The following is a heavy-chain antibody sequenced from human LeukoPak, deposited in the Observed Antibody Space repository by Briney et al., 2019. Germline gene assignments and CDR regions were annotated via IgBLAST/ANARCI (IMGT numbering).Heavy chain of an antibody. J-gene: IGHJ4*02. CDR2: INPNSGGT. D-gene: IGHD5-12*01. CDR3: ARGKYSGYNFYGY. CDR1: GYTFTGYY. V-gene: IGHV1-2*02. Sequence: ASVKVSCKASGYTFTGYYIHWVRQAPGQGLEWMGWINPNSGGTNYAQKFQGGVTMTRDTSISTAYMELSRLRSDDTAVYYCARGKYSGYNFYGYWGQGTLVTVSS.